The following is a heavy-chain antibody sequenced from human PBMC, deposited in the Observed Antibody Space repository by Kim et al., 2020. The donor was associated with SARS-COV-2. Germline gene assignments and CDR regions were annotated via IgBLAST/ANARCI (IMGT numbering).Heavy chain of an antibody. Sequence: GGSLRLSCAASGFTFSNYAMSWVRQAPGKGLEWVSGISGSGDSTYYTDSVKGRFTISRDNSKNMLFLQMNSLRAEDTALYYCAKDGWGTSLARPGHYSNYWGQGTLVTVSS. CDR3: AKDGWGTSLARPGHYSNY. CDR2: ISGSGDST. D-gene: IGHD6-6*01. CDR1: GFTFSNYA. V-gene: IGHV3-23*01. J-gene: IGHJ4*02.